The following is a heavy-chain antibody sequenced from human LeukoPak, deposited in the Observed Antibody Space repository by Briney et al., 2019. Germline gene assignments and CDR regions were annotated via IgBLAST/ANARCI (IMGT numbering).Heavy chain of an antibody. CDR1: GFTFSSYA. Sequence: GGSLRLSCAASGFTFSSYAMHWVRQAPGKGLEWVAVISYDGSNKYYADSVKGRFTISRDNSKNTLYLQMNSLRAEDTAVYYCAREAGYDSSGYSLYYFDYWGQGTLVTVSS. V-gene: IGHV3-30-3*01. CDR2: ISYDGSNK. D-gene: IGHD3-22*01. CDR3: AREAGYDSSGYSLYYFDY. J-gene: IGHJ4*02.